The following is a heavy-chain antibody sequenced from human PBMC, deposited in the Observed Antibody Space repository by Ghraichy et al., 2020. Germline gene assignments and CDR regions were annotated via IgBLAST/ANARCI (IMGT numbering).Heavy chain of an antibody. CDR2: IKQDGSEK. V-gene: IGHV3-7*03. CDR1: GFTFSSYW. CDR3: ARNGHYYDSSGYYFY. J-gene: IGHJ4*02. D-gene: IGHD3-22*01. Sequence: GESLNISCAASGFTFSSYWMSWVRQAPGKGLEWVANIKQDGSEKYYVDSVKGRFTISRDNAKNSLYLQMNSLRAEDTAVYYCARNGHYYDSSGYYFYWGQGTLVTVSS.